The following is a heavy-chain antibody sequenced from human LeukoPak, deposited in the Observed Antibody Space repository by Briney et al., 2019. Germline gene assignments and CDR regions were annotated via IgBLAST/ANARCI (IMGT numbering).Heavy chain of an antibody. CDR1: GGSISSYY. CDR3: ARDLRFGGY. D-gene: IGHD3-16*01. V-gene: IGHV4-59*01. J-gene: IGHJ4*02. CDR2: IYYSGST. Sequence: PSETLSLTRTVSGGSISSYYWSWIRQPPGKGLEWIGYIYYSGSTNYNPSLKSRVTISVDTSKNQFSLKLSSVTAADTAVYYCARDLRFGGYWGQGTLVTVSS.